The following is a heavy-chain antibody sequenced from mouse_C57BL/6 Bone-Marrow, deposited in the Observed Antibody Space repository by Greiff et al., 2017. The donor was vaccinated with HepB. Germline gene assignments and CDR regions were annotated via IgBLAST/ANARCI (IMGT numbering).Heavy chain of an antibody. CDR2: FYPGSGSI. D-gene: IGHD4-1*01. J-gene: IGHJ2*01. V-gene: IGHV1-62-2*01. CDR1: GYTFTEYT. CDR3: ARHLWDEYYFDY. Sequence: VKLQESGAELVKPGASVKLSCKASGYTFTEYTIHWVKQRSGQGLEWIGWFYPGSGSIKYNEKFKDKATLTADKSSSTVYMELSRLTSEYSAVYFCARHLWDEYYFDYWGQGTTLTVSS.